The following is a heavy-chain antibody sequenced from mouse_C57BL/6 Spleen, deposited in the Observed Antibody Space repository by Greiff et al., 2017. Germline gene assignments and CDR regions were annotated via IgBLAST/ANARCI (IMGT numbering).Heavy chain of an antibody. V-gene: IGHV7-3*01. CDR1: GFTFTDYY. D-gene: IGHD1-1*02. Sequence: EVKLVESGGGLVQPGGSLSLSCAASGFTFTDYYMSWVRQPPGKALEWLGFIRNKANGYTTEYSASVTGRFTISRDNSQSILYLQMNALRAEYSATYYCASYGQMVYFDYWGHGTTLTVSS. CDR3: ASYGQMVYFDY. CDR2: IRNKANGYTT. J-gene: IGHJ2*01.